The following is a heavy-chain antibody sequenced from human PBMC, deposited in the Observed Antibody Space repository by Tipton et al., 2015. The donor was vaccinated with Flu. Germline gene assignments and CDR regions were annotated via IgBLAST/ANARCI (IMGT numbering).Heavy chain of an antibody. J-gene: IGHJ5*02. V-gene: IGHV4-38-2*01. CDR1: GDYISSDFF. CDR2: VHRSGST. D-gene: IGHD4-11*01. CDR3: ARRDFSNYVSDPKNWFDR. Sequence: GLVKPSQTLSLTCAVSGDYISSDFFWDWIRQPPGKGLEWVATVHRSGSTRYNPSLKSRVTISVDTSKNQFSLEMRSVTAADMAVYYCARRDFSNYVSDPKNWFDRWGQGTLVTVSS.